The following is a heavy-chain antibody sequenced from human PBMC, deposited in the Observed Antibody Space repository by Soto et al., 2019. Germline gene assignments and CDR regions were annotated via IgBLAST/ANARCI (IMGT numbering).Heavy chain of an antibody. D-gene: IGHD3-10*01. CDR2: IIPILGIA. CDR3: ARVDGMVRGVIGVY. J-gene: IGHJ4*02. Sequence: QVQLVQSGAEVKKPGSSVKVSCKASGGTFSSYTISWVRQAPGQGLEWMGRIIPILGIANYAQKFQGRVTITADKSTSTAYMELSSLRSEYTAVYYCARVDGMVRGVIGVYWGQGTLVTVSS. CDR1: GGTFSSYT. V-gene: IGHV1-69*02.